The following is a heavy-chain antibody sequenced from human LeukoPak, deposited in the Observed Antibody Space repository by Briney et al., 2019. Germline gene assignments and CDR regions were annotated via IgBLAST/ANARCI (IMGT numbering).Heavy chain of an antibody. D-gene: IGHD5-12*01. CDR3: ARDDGGYEFDY. V-gene: IGHV3-66*01. Sequence: GGSLRLSCAASGFTFSSYSMNWVRQAPGKGLEWVSVIYSGGSTYYADSVKGRFTISRDNSKNTLYLQMNSLRAEDTAVYYCARDDGGYEFDYWGQGTLVTVSS. J-gene: IGHJ4*02. CDR1: GFTFSSYS. CDR2: IYSGGST.